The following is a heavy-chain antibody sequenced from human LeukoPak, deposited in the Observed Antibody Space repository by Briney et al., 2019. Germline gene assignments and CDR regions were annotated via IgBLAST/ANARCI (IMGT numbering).Heavy chain of an antibody. J-gene: IGHJ4*02. CDR1: ELTFSSYW. V-gene: IGHV3-7*01. CDR3: ARDRALFCSSTSCYDDTFDY. CDR2: IKQDGSEK. Sequence: VGSLRLSCAASELTFSSYWMSWVRQAPGKGLEWVANIKQDGSEKYYVDSVKGRFTISRDNAKNSLYLQMNSLRAEDTAVYYCARDRALFCSSTSCYDDTFDYWGQGTLVTVSS. D-gene: IGHD2-2*01.